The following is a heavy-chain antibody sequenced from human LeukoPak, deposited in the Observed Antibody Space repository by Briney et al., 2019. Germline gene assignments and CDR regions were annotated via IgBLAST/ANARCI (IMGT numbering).Heavy chain of an antibody. D-gene: IGHD3-3*01. J-gene: IGHJ3*02. CDR1: RFTFSSYS. Sequence: GGSLRLSCTVSRFTFSSYSMNWVRQAPGKGLEWVSYISSSSSTIYYADSVKGRFTISRDNAKNSLYLQMNSLRAEGTAVYYCALITYYDFWSGPPHRDAFDIWGQGTMVTVSS. V-gene: IGHV3-48*01. CDR2: ISSSSSTI. CDR3: ALITYYDFWSGPPHRDAFDI.